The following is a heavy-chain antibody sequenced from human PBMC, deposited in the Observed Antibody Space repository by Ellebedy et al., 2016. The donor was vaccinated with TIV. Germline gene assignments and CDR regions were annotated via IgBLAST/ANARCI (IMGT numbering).Heavy chain of an antibody. Sequence: GSLRLXXTVSGGSISSSSYYWGWIRQPPGKGLEWIGSIYYSGSTYYNPSLKSRVTISVDTSKNQFSLKLSSVTAADTAVYYCARDVHTYSSGYSIWFDPWGQGTLVTVSS. J-gene: IGHJ5*02. V-gene: IGHV4-39*02. CDR3: ARDVHTYSSGYSIWFDP. CDR1: GGSISSSSYY. D-gene: IGHD3-22*01. CDR2: IYYSGST.